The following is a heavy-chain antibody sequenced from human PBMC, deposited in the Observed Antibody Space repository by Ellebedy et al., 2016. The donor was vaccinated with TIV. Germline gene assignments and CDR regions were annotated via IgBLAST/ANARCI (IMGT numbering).Heavy chain of an antibody. D-gene: IGHD4-17*01. Sequence: GESLKISCAASGFIFNTYAMGWVRQAPGNGLEWVSSISISGDATYYIDSVKGRFTMSRDNPKNTLYLQMNSLRAEDTAVYYCARDSRVTTSYYYYGMDVWGQGTTVTVSS. CDR3: ARDSRVTTSYYYYGMDV. J-gene: IGHJ6*02. V-gene: IGHV3-23*01. CDR1: GFIFNTYA. CDR2: ISISGDAT.